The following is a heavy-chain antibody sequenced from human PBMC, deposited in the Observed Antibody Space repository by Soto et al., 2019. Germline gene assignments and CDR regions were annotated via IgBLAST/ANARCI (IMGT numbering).Heavy chain of an antibody. J-gene: IGHJ4*02. Sequence: GCLRLSCAASGFTFSSHGMHWVRQAPGKGLEWVAVIWYDGSNKYYADSVKGRFTISRDNSKNTVYLQMNSLRAEDTAVYYCARWGDNKIFDYWGQGTLVTVSS. V-gene: IGHV3-33*08. CDR1: GFTFSSHG. CDR3: ARWGDNKIFDY. D-gene: IGHD1-1*01. CDR2: IWYDGSNK.